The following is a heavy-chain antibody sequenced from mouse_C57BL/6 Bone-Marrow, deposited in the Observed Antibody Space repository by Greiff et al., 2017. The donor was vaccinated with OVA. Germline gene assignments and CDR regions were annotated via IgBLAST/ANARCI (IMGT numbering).Heavy chain of an antibody. V-gene: IGHV8-12*01. CDR1: GFSLSTSGMG. CDR3: ARRRGSSYLYFDY. J-gene: IGHJ2*01. CDR2: IYWDDDK. D-gene: IGHD1-1*01. Sequence: QVTLKESGPGILQSSQTLSLTCSFSGFSLSTSGMGVSWIRQPSGKGLEWLAHIYWDDDKRYNPSLKSRLTISKDTSRNQVFLKITSVDTADTATYYCARRRGSSYLYFDYWGQGTTLTVSS.